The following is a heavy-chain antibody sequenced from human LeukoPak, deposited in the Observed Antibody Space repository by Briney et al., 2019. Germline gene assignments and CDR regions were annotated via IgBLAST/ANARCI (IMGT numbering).Heavy chain of an antibody. CDR3: ARVNLEMATIGGFDY. CDR2: INPSGGST. J-gene: IGHJ4*02. V-gene: IGHV1-46*01. Sequence: ASVKVSCKASGYTFTSYYMHWVRHAPGQGLEWMGIINPSGGSTSYAQKFQGRVTMTRDTSTSTVYMELSSLRSEDTAVYYCARVNLEMATIGGFDYWGQGTLVTVSS. D-gene: IGHD5-24*01. CDR1: GYTFTSYY.